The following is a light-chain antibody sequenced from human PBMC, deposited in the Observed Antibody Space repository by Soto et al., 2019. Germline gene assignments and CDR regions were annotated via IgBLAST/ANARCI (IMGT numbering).Light chain of an antibody. V-gene: IGKV1-9*01. CDR2: ATS. J-gene: IGKJ1*01. CDR1: QDISNY. Sequence: DIQWTQSPSFLSASVGDRVTITCRASQDISNYLAWYQQKPGKAPKFLLYATSTFQSGVPSRFSGSGSGTQFTLTISSLQPDDFATYYCQQYNSFSWTFGQGTKVDIK. CDR3: QQYNSFSWT.